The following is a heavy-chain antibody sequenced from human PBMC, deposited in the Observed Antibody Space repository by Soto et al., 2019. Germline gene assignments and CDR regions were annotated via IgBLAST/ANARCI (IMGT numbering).Heavy chain of an antibody. CDR2: ITGSGDST. CDR1: GFTFSSYA. D-gene: IGHD3-9*01. J-gene: IGHJ4*02. Sequence: PGGSLRLSCAASGFTFSSYAMSWVRQAPGKGLEWVSTITGSGDSTYYADSVKGRFTISRDNSKNTLYLQMNSLRAEDTAVYYCAKGSRYFDWFGDYWGQGTLVTVSS. V-gene: IGHV3-23*01. CDR3: AKGSRYFDWFGDY.